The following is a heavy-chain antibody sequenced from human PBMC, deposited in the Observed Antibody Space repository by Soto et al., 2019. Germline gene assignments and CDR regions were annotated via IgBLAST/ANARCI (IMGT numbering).Heavy chain of an antibody. CDR2: IYWDDDK. Sequence: QTTLKETGPTLVKPTQPLTLTCTFSGFLLSTSGVGVGWIRQPPGKALEWLALIYWDDDKHYSPSLKSRHTSSQDPSKDTVGLTMTNMGPVDTATYYCAHRGGDRFLEWLLDYWGQDTLVTASS. V-gene: IGHV2-5*02. CDR3: AHRGGDRFLEWLLDY. D-gene: IGHD3-3*01. CDR1: GFLLSTSGVG. J-gene: IGHJ4*02.